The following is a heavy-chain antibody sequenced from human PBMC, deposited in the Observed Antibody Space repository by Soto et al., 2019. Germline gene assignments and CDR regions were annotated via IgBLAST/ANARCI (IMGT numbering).Heavy chain of an antibody. CDR3: VRDHHDFSSDYHYYHMDV. D-gene: IGHD3-3*01. V-gene: IGHV1-18*01. CDR1: GYTLSNYG. CDR2: SSTYNGNT. J-gene: IGHJ6*03. Sequence: QAQLVQSGAEMKKPGASVKVSCKASGYTLSNYGISWVRQAPGQGREWMGWSSTYNGNTKYAKKFQGRVTMTTDTSTSTAYMELRSLRSDDTAVYYCVRDHHDFSSDYHYYHMDVWGKGTTVTVSS.